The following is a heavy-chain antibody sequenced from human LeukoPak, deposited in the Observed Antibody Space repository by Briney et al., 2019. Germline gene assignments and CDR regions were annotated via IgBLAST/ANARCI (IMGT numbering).Heavy chain of an antibody. D-gene: IGHD1-26*01. J-gene: IGHJ4*02. CDR1: GFSFTTYV. V-gene: IGHV1-18*01. CDR2: MNPHNGKT. Sequence: GASVTVSCQPAGFSFTTYVFSWVGQAPGRGREWVGWMNPHNGKTDSAQKSQGRVTMTTDTPTSTAYMELTSLRSDDTAEYYCARVGSAGLLGEFNYWGQGTRVTVSS. CDR3: ARVGSAGLLGEFNY.